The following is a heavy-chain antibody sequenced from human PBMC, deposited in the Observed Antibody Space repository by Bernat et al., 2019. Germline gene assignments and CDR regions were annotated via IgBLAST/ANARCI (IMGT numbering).Heavy chain of an antibody. J-gene: IGHJ4*02. V-gene: IGHV4-34*01. CDR2: INHSGST. CDR3: ARGPGPSDY. CDR1: GGSFSGYY. Sequence: QLQLQESGPRLVKPSETLSLTCAVYGGSFSGYYWSWIRQPPGKGLEWIGEINHSGSTNYNPSLKSRVTISVDTSKNQFSLKLSSVTAADTAVYYCARGPGPSDYWGQGTLVTVSS.